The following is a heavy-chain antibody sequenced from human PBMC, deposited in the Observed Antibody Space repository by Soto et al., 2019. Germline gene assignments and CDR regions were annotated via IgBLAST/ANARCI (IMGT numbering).Heavy chain of an antibody. CDR3: AAELGFGKLSVV. CDR1: GDTFKNCV. CDR2: IIPLFGTT. Sequence: QVQVVQSGVEVRRPGSSVKVSCKASGDTFKNCVISWVRQAPGQGLEWMGGIIPLFGTTDFAQRFQGRLTITTDESTTPAYMELSRLRSEDPATYYCAAELGFGKLSVVWGQGTTVIVSS. V-gene: IGHV1-69*01. D-gene: IGHD3-10*01. J-gene: IGHJ6*02.